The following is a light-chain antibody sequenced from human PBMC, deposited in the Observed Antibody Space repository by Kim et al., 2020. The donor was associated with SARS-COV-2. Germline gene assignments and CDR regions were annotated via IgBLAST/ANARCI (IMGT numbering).Light chain of an antibody. CDR3: QTWGTGIPYV. CDR2: LNSDGSH. CDR1: SGHSSYA. Sequence: QPVLTQSPSASASLGASVKRTCTLSSGHSSYAIAWHQQQPEKGPRYLMKLNSDGSHSKGDGIPDRFSGSSSGAERYLTISSLQSEDEADYYCQTWGTGIPYVFGTGTKVTVL. V-gene: IGLV4-69*01. J-gene: IGLJ1*01.